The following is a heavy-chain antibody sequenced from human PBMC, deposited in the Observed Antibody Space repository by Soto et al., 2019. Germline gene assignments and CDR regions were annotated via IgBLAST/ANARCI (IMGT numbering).Heavy chain of an antibody. J-gene: IGHJ4*02. D-gene: IGHD5-12*01. Sequence: EVQLLESGGGLVQPGGSLRLSCEASGFILNSYGMSWVRQAPGKGLEWVSTLTSGGGTHYADSVKGQFTISRENSKTTLYLQMNSLRAEDKAVYYCAKDGDLYSGYSDHWGQGTLVTGSS. V-gene: IGHV3-23*01. CDR1: GFILNSYG. CDR2: LTSGGGT. CDR3: AKDGDLYSGYSDH.